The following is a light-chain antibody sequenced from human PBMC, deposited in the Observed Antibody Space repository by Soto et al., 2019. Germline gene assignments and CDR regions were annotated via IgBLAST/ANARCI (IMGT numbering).Light chain of an antibody. CDR1: QSVNNY. J-gene: IGKJ4*01. CDR2: TSS. V-gene: IGKV3-11*01. Sequence: EIVLTQSPATLSLSPGERATLSCRASQSVNNYLAWYQQKPGQAPRLLIYTSSYRATGIPARFSGSGSETDFTLTIASLEPEDFAVYYCQQRSDWPLTFGGGTKVDIK. CDR3: QQRSDWPLT.